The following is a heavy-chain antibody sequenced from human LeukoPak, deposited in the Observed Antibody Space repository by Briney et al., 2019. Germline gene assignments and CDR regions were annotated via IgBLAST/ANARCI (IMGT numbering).Heavy chain of an antibody. Sequence: GGSLRLSCEASGFTFRSYAMTWVRQAPGKGLGWVSTIDDSGGNTYHADSVKGRFTISRDNSRDALHLQMNSLRVEDTAVYYCARDARHYYYDSSGSPNFDYWGQGTLVTVSS. V-gene: IGHV3-23*01. CDR3: ARDARHYYYDSSGSPNFDY. CDR2: IDDSGGNT. D-gene: IGHD3-22*01. CDR1: GFTFRSYA. J-gene: IGHJ4*02.